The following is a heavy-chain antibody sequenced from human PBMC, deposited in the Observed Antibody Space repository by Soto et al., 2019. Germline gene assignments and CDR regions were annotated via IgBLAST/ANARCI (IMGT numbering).Heavy chain of an antibody. CDR2: TYYRSKWYN. Sequence: SQTLSLTCAISGDSVSSDSAAWNWIRQSPSRGLEWLGRTYYRSKWYNDYAVSVKSRITINPDTSKNQFSLQLNSVTPEDTAVYYCARMGSSSFYYYYGMDVWGQGTTVTVSS. V-gene: IGHV6-1*01. J-gene: IGHJ6*02. CDR3: ARMGSSSFYYYYGMDV. CDR1: GDSVSSDSAA. D-gene: IGHD6-6*01.